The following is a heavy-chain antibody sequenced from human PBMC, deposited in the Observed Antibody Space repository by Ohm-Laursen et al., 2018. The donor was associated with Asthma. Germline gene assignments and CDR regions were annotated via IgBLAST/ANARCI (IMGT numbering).Heavy chain of an antibody. Sequence: SSLRLSCTASGFTFDDYAMHWVRQAPGKGLEWVAVISYDGSNKYYADSVKGRFTISRDNSKNTLYLQMNSLRAEDTAVYYCARDPYYSSSWIYYYYGMDVWGQGTTVTVSS. CDR1: GFTFDDYA. CDR3: ARDPYYSSSWIYYYYGMDV. CDR2: ISYDGSNK. J-gene: IGHJ6*02. V-gene: IGHV3-30-3*01. D-gene: IGHD6-13*01.